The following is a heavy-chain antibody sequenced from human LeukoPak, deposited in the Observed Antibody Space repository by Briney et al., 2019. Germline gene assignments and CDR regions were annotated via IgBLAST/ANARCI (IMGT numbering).Heavy chain of an antibody. Sequence: PSETLSLTCTVSGDSISRYYWGWIRQPPGKGLEWIGNIFYSGSTYYSPSLRSRVTISLDTSRNQFSLKLNSVTAADTAVYYCAKSNGYGLVDIWGQGTMVTVSS. V-gene: IGHV4-39*07. D-gene: IGHD3-10*01. J-gene: IGHJ3*02. CDR2: IFYSGST. CDR1: GDSISRYY. CDR3: AKSNGYGLVDI.